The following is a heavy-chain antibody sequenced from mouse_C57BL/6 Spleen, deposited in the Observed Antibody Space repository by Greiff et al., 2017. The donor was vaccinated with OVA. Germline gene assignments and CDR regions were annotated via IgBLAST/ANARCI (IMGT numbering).Heavy chain of an antibody. CDR2: ISSGSSTI. Sequence: EVQLVESGGGLVKPGGSLKLSCAASGFTFSDYGMHWVRQAPEKGLEWVAYISSGSSTIYYADTVKGRFTISRDNAKNTLFLQMTSLRSEDTAMYYCARDEGYDDGAWFAYWGQGALVTVST. J-gene: IGHJ3*01. CDR1: GFTFSDYG. V-gene: IGHV5-17*01. CDR3: ARDEGYDDGAWFAY. D-gene: IGHD2-2*01.